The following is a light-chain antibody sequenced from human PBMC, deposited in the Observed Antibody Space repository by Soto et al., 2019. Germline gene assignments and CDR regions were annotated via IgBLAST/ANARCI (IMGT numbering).Light chain of an antibody. CDR1: KAVGGA. CDR3: QQFNGDPS. J-gene: IGKJ5*01. Sequence: AIQLTQSQSPRPPPLGARALLIFRPSKAVGGAVAWYQLKPGKSPKLLIYDASILETGAPARFSGSGSGTDFTLTISTLQPEDFATYYCQQFNGDPSFGQGTRLDIK. V-gene: IGKV1-13*02. CDR2: DAS.